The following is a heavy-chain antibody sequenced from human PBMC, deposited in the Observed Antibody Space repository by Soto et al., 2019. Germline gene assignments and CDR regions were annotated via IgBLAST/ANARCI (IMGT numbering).Heavy chain of an antibody. CDR2: ISPSGRKT. D-gene: IGHD1-26*01. CDR1: GFTFTNDA. J-gene: IGHJ5*02. CDR3: VRELGAVHPTTWFDP. Sequence: EEQLLESGGGLVQPGGSLRLSCAASGFTFTNDAMSWVRQAPGEGLEWVSAISPSGRKTYYADSVRGRFTIFRDNSKNTLYLQMSSLTVDDTAVYFCVRELGAVHPTTWFDPWGQGNLVTVSS. V-gene: IGHV3-23*01.